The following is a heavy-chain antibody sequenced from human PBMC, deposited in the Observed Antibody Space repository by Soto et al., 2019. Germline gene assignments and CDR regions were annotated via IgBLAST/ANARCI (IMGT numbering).Heavy chain of an antibody. J-gene: IGHJ5*02. CDR3: AGWPSPHLLPDP. D-gene: IGHD6-19*01. CDR2: ISSSSSYI. V-gene: IGHV3-21*01. CDR1: GFTFSSYS. Sequence: GGSLRLSCAASGFTFSSYSMNWVRQAPGKGLEWVSSISSSSSYIYYADSVKGRFTISRDNAKNSLYLQMNSLRAEDTAVYYCAGWPSPHLLPDPRAQGTAVPVS.